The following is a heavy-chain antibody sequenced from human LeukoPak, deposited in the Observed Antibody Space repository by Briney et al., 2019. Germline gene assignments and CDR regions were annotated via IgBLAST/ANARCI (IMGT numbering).Heavy chain of an antibody. Sequence: GGSLRLSCEASGFTFNSYWMIWVRQAPGKGLEWVANINPDGSGKYYVDSVKGRFTNSRDNSKNTLYLQMNSLRAEDTAVYYCAKAPGSGWYEDYFDYWGQGTLVTVSS. CDR3: AKAPGSGWYEDYFDY. J-gene: IGHJ4*02. CDR1: GFTFNSYW. D-gene: IGHD6-19*01. CDR2: INPDGSGK. V-gene: IGHV3-7*03.